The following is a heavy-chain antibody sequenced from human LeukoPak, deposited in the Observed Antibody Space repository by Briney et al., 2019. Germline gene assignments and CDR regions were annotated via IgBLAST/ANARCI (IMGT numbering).Heavy chain of an antibody. J-gene: IGHJ5*02. D-gene: IGHD2-21*02. CDR3: ARDAGDCGGDCPRWFDP. Sequence: GGSLRLSCAASGLNVSNKCMSWVRQAPGKGLEWVSVIYSGISTNYADSVKGRFTISRDNAKNTVDLQMNSLRGEDTAVYYCARDAGDCGGDCPRWFDPWGQGTLVTVSS. CDR2: IYSGIST. CDR1: GLNVSNKC. V-gene: IGHV3-53*01.